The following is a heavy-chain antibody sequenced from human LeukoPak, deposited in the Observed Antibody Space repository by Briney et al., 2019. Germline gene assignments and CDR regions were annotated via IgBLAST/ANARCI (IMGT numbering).Heavy chain of an antibody. CDR1: GYTFTSYG. V-gene: IGHV1-18*01. CDR3: ARGYCSGGSCYPPQDYYYYYYLDV. CDR2: ISAYNGNT. D-gene: IGHD2-15*01. J-gene: IGHJ6*03. Sequence: HWASVKVSCKASGYTFTSYGISWVRQAPGQGLEWMGWISAYNGNTNYAHNLQGRVTMTTDTSTITAYMELRSLRSDDTAVYYCARGYCSGGSCYPPQDYYYYYYLDVWGKGTTVTVSS.